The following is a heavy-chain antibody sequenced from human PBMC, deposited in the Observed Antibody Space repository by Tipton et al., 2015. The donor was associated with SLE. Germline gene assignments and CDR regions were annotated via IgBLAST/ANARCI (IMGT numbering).Heavy chain of an antibody. CDR2: IYYLGSA. Sequence: TLSLTCTVSGASISSYYWSWIRQPPGKGLEWIGYIYYLGSANYNPSLKSRLTISVDTSKNQFSLKVSSVTAADTAVYYCAISYGGDVFDIWGQGTMVTVSS. CDR3: AISYGGDVFDI. V-gene: IGHV4-59*01. J-gene: IGHJ3*02. CDR1: GASISSYY. D-gene: IGHD4-23*01.